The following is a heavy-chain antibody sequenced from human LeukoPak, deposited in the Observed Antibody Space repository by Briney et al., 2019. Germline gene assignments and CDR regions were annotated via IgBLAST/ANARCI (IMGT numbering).Heavy chain of an antibody. CDR1: GGSISSYY. V-gene: IGHV4-59*08. D-gene: IGHD3-22*01. CDR3: ARADYYDSSGVDY. J-gene: IGHJ4*02. Sequence: PSETLSLTCTVSGGSISSYYWSWIRQPPGKGLEWIGHIYYSGSTNYNPSLKSRVTISVDTSKNQFSLKLSSVTAADTAVYYCARADYYDSSGVDYWGQGTLVTVSS. CDR2: IYYSGST.